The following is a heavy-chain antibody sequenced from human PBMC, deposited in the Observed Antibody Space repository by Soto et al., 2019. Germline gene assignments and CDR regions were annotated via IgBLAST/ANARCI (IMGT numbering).Heavy chain of an antibody. Sequence: QLQLQESGSGLVKPSQTLSLTCAVSGGSISSGGYSWSWIRQPPGKGLEWIGYIYHSGSTYYNPSLKSRVTISVDRSKNQFSLKLSSVTAADTAVYYCAREGVGAKHDAFDIWGQGTMVTVSS. J-gene: IGHJ3*02. V-gene: IGHV4-30-2*01. D-gene: IGHD1-26*01. CDR1: GGSISSGGYS. CDR3: AREGVGAKHDAFDI. CDR2: IYHSGST.